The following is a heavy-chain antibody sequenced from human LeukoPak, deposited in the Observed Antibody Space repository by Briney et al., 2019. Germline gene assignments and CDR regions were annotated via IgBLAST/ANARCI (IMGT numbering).Heavy chain of an antibody. Sequence: GASVKVSCKGFGYTFTGYYMHWVRQAPGQGLEGMGWINPNSGGTNYAQKFQGRVAMTRDTSISTAYMELSRLRSDDTAVYYCARQPGRDYYDSSGIEAFDIWGQGTMVTVSS. CDR1: GYTFTGYY. D-gene: IGHD3-22*01. CDR3: ARQPGRDYYDSSGIEAFDI. CDR2: INPNSGGT. J-gene: IGHJ3*02. V-gene: IGHV1-2*02.